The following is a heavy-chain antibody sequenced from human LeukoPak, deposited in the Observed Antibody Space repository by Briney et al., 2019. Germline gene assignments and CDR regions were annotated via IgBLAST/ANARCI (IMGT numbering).Heavy chain of an antibody. CDR1: GFTFSSYA. Sequence: PGGSLRLSCSASGFTFSSYAMHWVRQAPGKRLQCVSAISSDGGATYYAVSVKGRFTISRDNSKNTLYLQMSSLRAEDTAVYYCVKGREAAAGRGFDYWGQGTLVTVSS. D-gene: IGHD6-13*01. V-gene: IGHV3-64D*06. CDR2: ISSDGGAT. J-gene: IGHJ4*02. CDR3: VKGREAAAGRGFDY.